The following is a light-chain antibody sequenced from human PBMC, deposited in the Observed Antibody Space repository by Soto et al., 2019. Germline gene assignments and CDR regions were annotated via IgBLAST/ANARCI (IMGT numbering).Light chain of an antibody. Sequence: IVMTQSPLSLPVTPGEPASISCRSSQNLLHSDGFNYLDWYLQKPGQSPQLLIFLGSYRASGVPDRFSGSGSGTDFALRISRAEAEDVGVYYCMQAIQTRTFGPGTKVDIK. CDR2: LGS. V-gene: IGKV2-28*01. CDR1: QNLLHSDGFNY. CDR3: MQAIQTRT. J-gene: IGKJ1*01.